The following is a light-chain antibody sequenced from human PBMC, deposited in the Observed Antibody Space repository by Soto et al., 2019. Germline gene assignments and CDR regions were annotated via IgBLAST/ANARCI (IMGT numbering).Light chain of an antibody. J-gene: IGKJ1*01. Sequence: DIEIPQSPATMSVSPGERAALSCRPSQNISTNVAWYQQKPGQAPRLLLLSASSRLSDIPARFSGGGSGIEFTLTISGLQSEDVAVYYCRHFNTWPPKAFGQGTKVDIK. V-gene: IGKV3-15*01. CDR1: QNISTN. CDR3: RHFNTWPPKA. CDR2: SAS.